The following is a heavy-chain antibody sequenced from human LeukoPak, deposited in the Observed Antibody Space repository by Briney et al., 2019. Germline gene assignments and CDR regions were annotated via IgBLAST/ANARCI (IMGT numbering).Heavy chain of an antibody. V-gene: IGHV3-23*01. CDR3: AKDRADGQQN. J-gene: IGHJ4*02. D-gene: IGHD6-13*01. CDR1: GFTFSSYD. CDR2: ISGSGGRT. Sequence: GGSLRLSCAASGFTFSSYDMSWVRQAPGKGLEWVSGISGSGGRTYYADSVKGRFTISRDNSKNMLYMQMNSLRAEDTAVYYCAKDRADGQQNWGQGTLVTVSS.